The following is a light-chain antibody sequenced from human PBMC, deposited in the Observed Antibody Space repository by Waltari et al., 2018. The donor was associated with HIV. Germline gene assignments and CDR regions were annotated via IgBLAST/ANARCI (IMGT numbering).Light chain of an antibody. CDR3: LQSYSYPPT. V-gene: IGKV1-39*01. J-gene: IGKJ1*01. Sequence: DIQMTQSPSSLSASVGDRVTITCRASQNIGSILTWYQQKPGKAPKLLIYSASSLQNRVPSRFSGSGSGTDFTLTISSLQPEDFATYHCLQSYSYPPTFGQGTKVEIK. CDR1: QNIGSI. CDR2: SAS.